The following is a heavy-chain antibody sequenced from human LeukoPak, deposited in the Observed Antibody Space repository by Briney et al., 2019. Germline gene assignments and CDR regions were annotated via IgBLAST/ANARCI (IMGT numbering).Heavy chain of an antibody. CDR3: ARDLGDSSGYPDY. D-gene: IGHD3-22*01. J-gene: IGHJ4*02. Sequence: NPGGSLRLSCAASGFTFSSYSMNWVRQAPGKGLEWVSSISSSGSYIYYADSVKGRFTISRDNAKNSLYLQMNSLRAEDTAVYYCARDLGDSSGYPDYWGQGTLVTVSS. V-gene: IGHV3-21*01. CDR2: ISSSGSYI. CDR1: GFTFSSYS.